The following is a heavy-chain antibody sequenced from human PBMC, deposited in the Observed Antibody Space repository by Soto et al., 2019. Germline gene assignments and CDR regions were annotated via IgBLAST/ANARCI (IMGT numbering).Heavy chain of an antibody. Sequence: SETLSLTCTVSGGSVSSGSYYWSWIRQPPGKGLEWIGYIYYSGSTNYNPSLKSRVTISVDTSKNQFSLKLSSVTAADTAVYYCARDTVVRGVIPLDVWGQGTTVTVSS. J-gene: IGHJ6*02. CDR2: IYYSGST. CDR3: ARDTVVRGVIPLDV. D-gene: IGHD3-10*01. CDR1: GGSVSSGSYY. V-gene: IGHV4-61*01.